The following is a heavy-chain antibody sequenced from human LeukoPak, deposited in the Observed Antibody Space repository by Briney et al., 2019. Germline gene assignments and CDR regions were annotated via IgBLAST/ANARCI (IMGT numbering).Heavy chain of an antibody. J-gene: IGHJ4*02. CDR1: GFTFSSYN. CDR3: ARGAPYCSGGSCMYYFDY. V-gene: IGHV3-21*01. D-gene: IGHD2-15*01. Sequence: GGSLRLSCAASGFTFSSYNMNWVRQAPGKGLEWVSSISSSSSYIYYADSVKGRFTISRDNAKNSLYLQMNSLRAEDTAVYYCARGAPYCSGGSCMYYFDYWGQGTLVTVSS. CDR2: ISSSSSYI.